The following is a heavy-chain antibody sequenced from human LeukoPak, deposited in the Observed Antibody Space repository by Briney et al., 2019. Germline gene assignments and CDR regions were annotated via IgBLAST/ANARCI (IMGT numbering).Heavy chain of an antibody. V-gene: IGHV3-30*02. CDR3: AKGRCSGGSCYRRPYNWFDP. D-gene: IGHD2-15*01. CDR2: IRYDGSNK. CDR1: GFTFSSYG. Sequence: GGSLTLSCAASGFTFSSYGMHWVRQAPGKGLEWVAFIRYDGSNKYYADSVKGRFTISRDNSKNTLYLQMNSLRAEDTAVYYCAKGRCSGGSCYRRPYNWFDPWGQGTLVTVSS. J-gene: IGHJ5*02.